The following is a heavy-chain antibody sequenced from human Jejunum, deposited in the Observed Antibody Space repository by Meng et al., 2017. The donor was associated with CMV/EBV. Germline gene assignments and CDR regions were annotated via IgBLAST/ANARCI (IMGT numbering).Heavy chain of an antibody. V-gene: IGHV2-5*02. CDR3: AHRRHLSGHWDGGALDV. CDR1: GFSISTSGVG. CDR2: VYWDDDK. D-gene: IGHD5-12*01. Sequence: QITFKESGPTLVQPTQTLTLTCVLSGFSISTSGVGVGWVRQPPGEALEWLAVVYWDDDKRYNPSLRSRLTINKDTLKNQVVITIANTDVVDTGTYYCAHRRHLSGHWDGGALDVWGQGTVVTVSS. J-gene: IGHJ3*01.